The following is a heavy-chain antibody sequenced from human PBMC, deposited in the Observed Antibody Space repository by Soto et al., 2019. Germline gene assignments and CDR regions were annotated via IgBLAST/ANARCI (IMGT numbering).Heavy chain of an antibody. CDR1: GFTFSSYA. CDR2: ISGGGGST. V-gene: IGHV3-23*01. D-gene: IGHD6-13*01. CDR3: AKVPTGIAAASIDG. J-gene: IGHJ4*02. Sequence: EVQLFESGGGLVQPGGSLRLSCAASGFTFSSYAMSWVRQAPGKGLGCVSAISGGGGSTYYADSVKGRFTISRNNSKNTLYLQMNSLRVEDTAIYYYAKVPTGIAAASIDGWGQGTLVTVSS.